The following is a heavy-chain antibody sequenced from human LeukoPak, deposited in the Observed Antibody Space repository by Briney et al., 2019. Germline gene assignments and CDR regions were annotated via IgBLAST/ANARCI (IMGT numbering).Heavy chain of an antibody. CDR2: ISAYNGNT. D-gene: IGHD6-19*01. Sequence: ASVKVSCKASGYTFTSYGIIWVRQAPGQGLEWMGWISAYNGNTNYAQKLQGRVTVTTDTSTSTAYMELRSLRSDDTAVYYCARDPSNSSGWYIFFDFWGQGTLVAVSS. CDR1: GYTFTSYG. V-gene: IGHV1-18*01. CDR3: ARDPSNSSGWYIFFDF. J-gene: IGHJ4*02.